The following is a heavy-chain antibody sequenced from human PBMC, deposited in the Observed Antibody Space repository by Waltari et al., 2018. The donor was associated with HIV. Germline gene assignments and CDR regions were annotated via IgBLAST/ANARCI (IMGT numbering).Heavy chain of an antibody. CDR3: ARRALRVGSADWNFDL. D-gene: IGHD1-26*01. Sequence: QLQLQESGPGLVKPWETLSLTCTFSGGAVSSSSYFQGWIRQPPGKGMEGGGRIYYTGRAYSSPALKGRVTISADPSKNRFALKVPPVTAADTAVYYCARRALRVGSADWNFDLWGRGTLVTVSS. CDR2: IYYTGRA. CDR1: GGAVSSSSYF. V-gene: IGHV4-39*01. J-gene: IGHJ2*01.